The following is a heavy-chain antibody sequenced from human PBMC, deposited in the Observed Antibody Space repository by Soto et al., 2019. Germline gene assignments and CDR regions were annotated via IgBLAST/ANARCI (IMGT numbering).Heavy chain of an antibody. CDR3: ARSHIEGMVYYYYGMDV. CDR1: GGTFSSYA. D-gene: IGHD2-21*01. V-gene: IGHV1-69*13. Sequence: SVKVSCEASGGTFSSYAISWVRQAPGQGLEWMGGIIPMFCTENYAQKFQGRVAITADESRITASIELSSLRSEDTAVYYCARSHIEGMVYYYYGMDVWGQGSTVTVSS. J-gene: IGHJ6*02. CDR2: IIPMFCTE.